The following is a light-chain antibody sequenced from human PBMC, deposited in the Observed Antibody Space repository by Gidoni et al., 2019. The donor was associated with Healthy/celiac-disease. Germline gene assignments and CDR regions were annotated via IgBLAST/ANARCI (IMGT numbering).Light chain of an antibody. Sequence: EIVLTQSPATLSLSPGERATLSCRASQSVSSYLAWYQQKHGQAPRLLIYDASNRATGIPARCSGSGSGTDFTITISSLEPEDFAVYYCQQRSNWPPYTFGQGTKLEIK. CDR2: DAS. J-gene: IGKJ2*01. V-gene: IGKV3-11*01. CDR3: QQRSNWPPYT. CDR1: QSVSSY.